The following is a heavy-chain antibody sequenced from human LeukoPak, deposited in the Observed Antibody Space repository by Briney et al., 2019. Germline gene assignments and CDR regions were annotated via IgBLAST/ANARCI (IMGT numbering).Heavy chain of an antibody. D-gene: IGHD6-19*01. CDR1: GFTVSSNY. Sequence: GGSLRLSCAASGFTVSSNYMSWVRQAPGKGLEWVSVIYSGGSTYYADSVKGRFTISRDNSKNTLYLQMNSLRAEDTAVDYCARDQYSSGWYPGAFDIWGQGTMVTVSS. CDR3: ARDQYSSGWYPGAFDI. V-gene: IGHV3-66*01. J-gene: IGHJ3*02. CDR2: IYSGGST.